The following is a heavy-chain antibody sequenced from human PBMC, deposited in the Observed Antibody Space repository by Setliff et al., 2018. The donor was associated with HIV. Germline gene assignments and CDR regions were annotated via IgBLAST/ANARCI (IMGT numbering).Heavy chain of an antibody. CDR3: AKPTSGFYPRPYDL. V-gene: IGHV3-23*01. D-gene: IGHD5-12*01. J-gene: IGHJ3*01. CDR2: VGVGGGAT. Sequence: PGGSLRLSCAASGFAFSTFDMNWVRQAPGKGLEWVSAVGVGGGATYYADSVRGRFAVSRDDSKNMLFLKMSNLGADDSAIYYCAKPTSGFYPRPYDLWGHGTKVTVSS. CDR1: GFAFSTFD.